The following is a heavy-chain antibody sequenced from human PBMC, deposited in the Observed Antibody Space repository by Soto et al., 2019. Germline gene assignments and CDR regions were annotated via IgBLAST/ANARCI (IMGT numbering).Heavy chain of an antibody. CDR1: GGSITSNW. D-gene: IGHD2-21*01. CDR3: SRHIAVSGTRGFDH. J-gene: IGHJ4*02. V-gene: IGHV4-4*02. Sequence: QVQLQESGPGLMKPSGTLSLTCAVSGGSITSNWWSWVRQPPGKGLEWIAEIFHTGSANYNPSLMGRLTISIDKSRNHLSLNLNSVTAADTAVYYFSRHIAVSGTRGFDHWGQGTLVTVSS. CDR2: IFHTGSA.